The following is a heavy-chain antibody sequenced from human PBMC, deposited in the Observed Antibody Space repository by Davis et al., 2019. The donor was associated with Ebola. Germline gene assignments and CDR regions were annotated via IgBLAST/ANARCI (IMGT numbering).Heavy chain of an antibody. V-gene: IGHV5-51*01. J-gene: IGHJ6*02. CDR3: ARWGRLVYYGMDV. Sequence: GESLKISCMGSGYSFTSYWIGWVRQMPGKGLEWMGIIYPGDSDTRYSPSFQGQVTISADKSISTAYLQWSSLKASDTAMYYCARWGRLVYYGMDVWGQGTTVTVSS. CDR2: IYPGDSDT. D-gene: IGHD3-9*01. CDR1: GYSFTSYW.